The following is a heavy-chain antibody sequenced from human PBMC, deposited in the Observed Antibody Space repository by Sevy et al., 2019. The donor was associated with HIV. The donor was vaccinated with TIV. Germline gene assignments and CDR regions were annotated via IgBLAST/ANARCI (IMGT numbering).Heavy chain of an antibody. V-gene: IGHV3-33*06. D-gene: IGHD1-26*01. CDR2: IWYDGSNK. CDR1: GFTFSSYG. Sequence: GGSLRLSCAASGFTFSSYGMHWVRQAPGKGLEWVAVIWYDGSNKYYADSVKGRFTISRDNSKNTLYLQMNSLRAEDTAVYYCAKEGVGAVYYYYMDVWGKGTTVTVSS. CDR3: AKEGVGAVYYYYMDV. J-gene: IGHJ6*03.